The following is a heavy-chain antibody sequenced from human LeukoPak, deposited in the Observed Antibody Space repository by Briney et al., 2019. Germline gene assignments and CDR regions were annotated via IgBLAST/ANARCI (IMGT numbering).Heavy chain of an antibody. V-gene: IGHV3-43*02. Sequence: GGSLRLSCAASGFTFDGHAMHWVRQAPGKGLEWVSLISRDGHSTYYRDSVKGRFTISRDNSKKSLYLQMNSLRTDDTALYYCAKDIDSGGWNTVWGQGTLVTVSS. J-gene: IGHJ4*02. CDR1: GFTFDGHA. CDR2: ISRDGHST. D-gene: IGHD6-19*01. CDR3: AKDIDSGGWNTV.